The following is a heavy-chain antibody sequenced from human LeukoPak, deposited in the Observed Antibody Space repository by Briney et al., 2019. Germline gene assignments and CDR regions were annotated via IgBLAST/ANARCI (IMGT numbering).Heavy chain of an antibody. V-gene: IGHV4-59*01. D-gene: IGHD1-26*01. CDR1: GGSISSYY. Sequence: SETLSLTCTVSGGSISSYYWSWIRQPPGKGLEWIGYIYYSGSTNYNPSLKSRVTISVDTSKNQFSLKLSSVTAADTAVYYCAREVGANDAFDIWGQGTMDTVSS. J-gene: IGHJ3*02. CDR3: AREVGANDAFDI. CDR2: IYYSGST.